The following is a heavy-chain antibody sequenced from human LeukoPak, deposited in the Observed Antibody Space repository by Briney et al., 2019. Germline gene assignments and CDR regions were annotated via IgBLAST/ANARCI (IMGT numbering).Heavy chain of an antibody. D-gene: IGHD4-23*01. CDR2: ISGSGGST. J-gene: IGHJ4*02. CDR3: AKSGGNVQVTPLGY. Sequence: GGSLRLSCAASGFTFSSYAMSWVRQAPGKGLEWVSAISGSGGSTYYADSVKGRFTISRDNSKNTLYLQMNSLRAEDTAVYYCAKSGGNVQVTPLGYWGQGTLVTVSS. V-gene: IGHV3-23*01. CDR1: GFTFSSYA.